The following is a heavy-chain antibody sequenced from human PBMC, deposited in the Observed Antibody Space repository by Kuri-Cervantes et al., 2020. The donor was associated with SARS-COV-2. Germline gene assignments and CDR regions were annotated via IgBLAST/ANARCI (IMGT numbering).Heavy chain of an antibody. J-gene: IGHJ3*02. CDR2: IWYDGSNK. D-gene: IGHD5-24*01. Sequence: GGSLRLSCAGSGFTFSSYEMNWVRQAPGKGLEWVAVIWYDGSNKYYADSVKGRFTISRDNSKNTLYLQMNSLRAEDTAVYYCARDWPTDGYNGLGAFDIWGQGTMVTVSS. V-gene: IGHV3-33*08. CDR3: ARDWPTDGYNGLGAFDI. CDR1: GFTFSSYE.